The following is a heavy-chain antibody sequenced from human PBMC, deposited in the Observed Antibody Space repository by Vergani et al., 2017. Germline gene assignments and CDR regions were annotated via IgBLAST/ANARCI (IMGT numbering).Heavy chain of an antibody. CDR2: IYYSGVT. CDR1: ADSISSGSYY. Sequence: QLQLQQSGPGLVKPSETLFLTCTVSADSISSGSYYWGWIRQPPGKSLEWIGIIYYSGVTYYNPSLKSRVAISVDTSKNQFSPKVTSVTAAATALYFCARQRPGSGWSPGDFDDWGQGILVTVSS. D-gene: IGHD6-19*01. V-gene: IGHV4-39*01. CDR3: ARQRPGSGWSPGDFDD. J-gene: IGHJ4*02.